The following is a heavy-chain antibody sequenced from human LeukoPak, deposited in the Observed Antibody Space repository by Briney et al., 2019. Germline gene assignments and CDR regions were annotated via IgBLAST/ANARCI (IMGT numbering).Heavy chain of an antibody. Sequence: GGSLRLSRAASGFTITNNYMSWVRQAPAKGLEWVSVIFSGGSIYFAESVKGGFTISRDNSKNTLYPQMNSMRADDTAVYYCASGRQPHYLTSYFYDYMEVWGKGTTVTVSS. V-gene: IGHV3-53*01. D-gene: IGHD3-10*01. CDR1: GFTITNNY. J-gene: IGHJ6*03. CDR3: ASGRQPHYLTSYFYDYMEV. CDR2: IFSGGSI.